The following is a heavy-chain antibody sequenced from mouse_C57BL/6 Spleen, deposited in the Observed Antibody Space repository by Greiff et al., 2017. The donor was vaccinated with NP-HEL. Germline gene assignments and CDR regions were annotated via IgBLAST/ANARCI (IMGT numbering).Heavy chain of an antibody. CDR2: IYPGDGDT. J-gene: IGHJ3*01. CDR1: GYAFSSYW. CDR3: ARGGLSPWFAY. V-gene: IGHV1-80*01. Sequence: VQLQQSGAELVKPGASVKISCKASGYAFSSYWMNWVKQRPGKGLEWIGQIYPGDGDTNYNGKFKGKATLTADKSSSTAYMQLSSLTSEDSAFYFCARGGLSPWFAYWGQGTLVTVSA.